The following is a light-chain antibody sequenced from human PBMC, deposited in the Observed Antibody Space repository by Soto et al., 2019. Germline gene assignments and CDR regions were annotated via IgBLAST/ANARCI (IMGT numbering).Light chain of an antibody. Sequence: EIALTQSPAALSSSPGERATLSCRASQSVSNYLAWYQQRPCRAPRLLIYDASHRATGIPARFSGSGSGTDFTLNINSLEPEDFAVYYCQRRGDRPRTFSQGTKLDI. CDR3: QRRGDRPRT. CDR1: QSVSNY. J-gene: IGKJ2*02. V-gene: IGKV3-11*01. CDR2: DAS.